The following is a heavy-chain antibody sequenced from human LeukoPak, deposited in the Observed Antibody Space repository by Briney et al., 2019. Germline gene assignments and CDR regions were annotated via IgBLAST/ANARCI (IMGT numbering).Heavy chain of an antibody. CDR3: AREWEP. D-gene: IGHD1-26*01. CDR2: ISSISDTI. Sequence: GGSLRLSCAAAGFTFSTIGTSWVRQAPGKGLEWVSHISSISDTIKYADSVKGRFTISRDNAKNSLHLQMNSLRAEDTAVYYCAREWEPWGRGTLVTVSS. CDR1: GFTFSTIG. J-gene: IGHJ5*02. V-gene: IGHV3-48*01.